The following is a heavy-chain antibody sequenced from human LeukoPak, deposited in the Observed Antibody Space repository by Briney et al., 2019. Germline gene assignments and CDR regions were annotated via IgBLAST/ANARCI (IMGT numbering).Heavy chain of an antibody. CDR2: IYPTGGGT. CDR3: AGGTSTVTITGFVY. Sequence: ASVKVSCKASGYTFTSYYIHWVRQAPGQGLEWMGVIYPTGGGTTYAQKFQGRVTMTRDTSTSTAYMELSSLRSEDTAVYYCAGGTSTVTITGFVYWGQGTLVTVSS. CDR1: GYTFTSYY. D-gene: IGHD4-17*01. V-gene: IGHV1-46*01. J-gene: IGHJ4*02.